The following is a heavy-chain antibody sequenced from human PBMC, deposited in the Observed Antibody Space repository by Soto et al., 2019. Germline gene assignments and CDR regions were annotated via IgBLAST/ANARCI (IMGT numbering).Heavy chain of an antibody. CDR3: ARRSYLDY. CDR2: ISGSDGKT. V-gene: IGHV3-23*01. Sequence: GGSLRLSCAASGFSFGSYALSWVRQAPGKGLEWVSTISGSDGKTFYADSVKGRFSISRDTSQSTLYLQMNSLRADDTAMYYCARRSYLDYWGQGTRVTVSS. J-gene: IGHJ4*02. CDR1: GFSFGSYA. D-gene: IGHD3-10*01.